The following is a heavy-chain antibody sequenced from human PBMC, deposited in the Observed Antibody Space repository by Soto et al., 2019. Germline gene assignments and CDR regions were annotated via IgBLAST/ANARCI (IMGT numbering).Heavy chain of an antibody. CDR3: ARAGLLRFLEWFPTLGMDV. Sequence: ASETLSLTCTVSGGSISSYYWSWIRQPPGKGLEWIGYIYYSGSTNYNPSLKSRVTISVDTSKNQFSLKLSSVTAADTAVYYCARAGLLRFLEWFPTLGMDVWGQGTTVTVSS. J-gene: IGHJ6*02. V-gene: IGHV4-59*01. D-gene: IGHD3-3*01. CDR1: GGSISSYY. CDR2: IYYSGST.